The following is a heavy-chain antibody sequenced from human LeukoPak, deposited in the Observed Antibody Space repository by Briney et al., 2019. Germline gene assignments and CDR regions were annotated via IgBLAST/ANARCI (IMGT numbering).Heavy chain of an antibody. V-gene: IGHV3-21*01. CDR1: GFTFSSYS. CDR2: ISSSSSYI. D-gene: IGHD5-18*01. CDR3: ARVYSRGSFDY. J-gene: IGHJ4*02. Sequence: GGSLRLSCAAPGFTFSSYSMNWVRQAPGKGLEWVSSISSSSSYIYYADSVKGRFTISRDNAKNSLYLQMNSLRADDTAVYYCARVYSRGSFDYWGQGTLVTVSS.